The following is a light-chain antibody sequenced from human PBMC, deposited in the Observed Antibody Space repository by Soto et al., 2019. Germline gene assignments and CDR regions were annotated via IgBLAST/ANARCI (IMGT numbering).Light chain of an antibody. Sequence: DVVMTQTPLSLSVTPGQPASISCKSSQSLLHITGETFLFWYLQKPGQSPQLLIYEVSTRVSGVPDRFSGSGSGTDFTLEISRLETDDVGMYYCMPSTHLPPTFGQGARLGIE. V-gene: IGKV2D-29*02. CDR2: EVS. CDR1: QSLLHITGETF. CDR3: MPSTHLPPT. J-gene: IGKJ5*01.